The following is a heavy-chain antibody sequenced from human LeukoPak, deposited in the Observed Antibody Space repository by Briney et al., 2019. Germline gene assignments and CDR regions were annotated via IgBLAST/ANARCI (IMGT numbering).Heavy chain of an antibody. CDR3: ARDRYTRRYFDY. J-gene: IGHJ4*02. Sequence: GGSLRLSCAASGFTFSGYSMNWVRQAPGKGLEWVSYIIISSSSIYYADSVKGRFTISRDNAKNSLYLQMNSLRAEDTAVYYCARDRYTRRYFDYWGQGTLVTVSS. D-gene: IGHD6-13*01. CDR2: IIISSSSI. CDR1: GFTFSGYS. V-gene: IGHV3-48*01.